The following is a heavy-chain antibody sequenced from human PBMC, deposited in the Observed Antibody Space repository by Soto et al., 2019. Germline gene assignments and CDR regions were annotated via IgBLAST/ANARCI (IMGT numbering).Heavy chain of an antibody. CDR2: ISGDGNDK. CDR3: LPGDSTAHPPLDS. J-gene: IGHJ4*02. V-gene: IGHV3-30*03. D-gene: IGHD2-2*01. CDR1: GFIFRNLG. Sequence: QVQLVESGGGVVQPGRSLRLSCAASGFIFRNLGMHWVRRDPGKGLEWVATISGDGNDKYYPDSMKGRFTISRDNFNNTLYLQLNSLRPEDTAVYHCLPGDSTAHPPLDSWGQGVLVTVSS.